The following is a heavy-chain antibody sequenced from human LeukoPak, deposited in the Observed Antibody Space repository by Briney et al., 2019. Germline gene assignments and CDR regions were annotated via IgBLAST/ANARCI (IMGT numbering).Heavy chain of an antibody. D-gene: IGHD4-17*01. V-gene: IGHV1-2*02. J-gene: IGHJ4*02. CDR3: ARDRGTTVTTYPDY. CDR1: GYTFTGYY. CDR2: INPNSGGT. Sequence: ASVKVSCKASGYTFTGYYMHWVRQAPGQGLEWMGWINPNSGGTNYAQKFQGRVTMTRDTSISTAYMELSRLRSDDTAVYYCARDRGTTVTTYPDYWGRGTLVTVSS.